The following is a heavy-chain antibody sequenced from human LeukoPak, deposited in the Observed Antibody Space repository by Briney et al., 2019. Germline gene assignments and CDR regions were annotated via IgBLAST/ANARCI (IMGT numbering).Heavy chain of an antibody. CDR1: GFTFSDHN. Sequence: GGSLRLSCAASGFTFSDHNMDWVPQAPGKGLEWVGRRRNKANSYTTEYAASVKGRFTFSRDDSKNSLYLQMNSLKVEDTAVYYCARTLSGYVYGLDVWGQGTTVTVSS. CDR2: RRNKANSYTT. V-gene: IGHV3-72*01. J-gene: IGHJ6*02. D-gene: IGHD5-12*01. CDR3: ARTLSGYVYGLDV.